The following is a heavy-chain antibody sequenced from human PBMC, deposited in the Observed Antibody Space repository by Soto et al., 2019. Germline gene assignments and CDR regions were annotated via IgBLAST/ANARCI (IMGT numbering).Heavy chain of an antibody. V-gene: IGHV3-9*01. Sequence: PGGSLRLSCAASGITFGDYDMHWVRQRTGRGLEWVSGITWNSDEIGYADSVKGRFTISRDNSKNTLYLQMNSLRAEDTAVYYCARVVPVAMYYYYGMDVWGQGTTVTVSS. D-gene: IGHD2-2*01. CDR3: ARVVPVAMYYYYGMDV. CDR1: GITFGDYD. CDR2: ITWNSDEI. J-gene: IGHJ6*02.